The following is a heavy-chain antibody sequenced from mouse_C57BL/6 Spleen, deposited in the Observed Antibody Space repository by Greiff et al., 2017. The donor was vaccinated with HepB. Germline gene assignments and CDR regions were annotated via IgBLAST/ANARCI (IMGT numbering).Heavy chain of an antibody. Sequence: DVQLVESGGGLVKPGGSLKLSCAASGFTFSSYAMSWVRQTPEKRLEWVATISDGGSYTYYPDNVKGRFTISRDNAKNNLYLQMSHLKSEDTAMYYCAREGFGFYYFDYWGQGTTLTVSS. V-gene: IGHV5-4*01. D-gene: IGHD2-2*01. J-gene: IGHJ2*01. CDR3: AREGFGFYYFDY. CDR1: GFTFSSYA. CDR2: ISDGGSYT.